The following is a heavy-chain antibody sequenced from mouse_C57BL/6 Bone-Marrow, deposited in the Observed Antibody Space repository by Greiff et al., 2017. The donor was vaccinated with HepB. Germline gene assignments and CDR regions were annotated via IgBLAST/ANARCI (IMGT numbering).Heavy chain of an antibody. V-gene: IGHV1-64*01. Sequence: QVQLQQPGAELVKPGASVKLSCKASGYTFTSYWMHWVKQRPGQGLEWIGMIHPNSGSTNYNEKFKSKATLTVDKSSSTAYMQLSSLTSEVSAVYYCAKLWLRRRRSGYFDYWGQGTTLTVSS. CDR1: GYTFTSYW. CDR3: AKLWLRRRRSGYFDY. CDR2: IHPNSGST. J-gene: IGHJ2*01. D-gene: IGHD2-2*01.